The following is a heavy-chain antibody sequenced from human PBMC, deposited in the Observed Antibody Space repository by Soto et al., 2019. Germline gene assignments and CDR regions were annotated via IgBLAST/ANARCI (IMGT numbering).Heavy chain of an antibody. V-gene: IGHV4-4*07. J-gene: IGHJ1*01. CDR2: IYTGGGT. CDR3: EMGYYSVLH. CDR1: GGSISGYF. Sequence: SETLSLTCTVSGGSISGYFWNWLRQPAGKGLEWIGRIYTGGGTNYNPSLQSRVTMSTDTSKSQLSLKVNSVTAADTAAYYCEMGYYSVLHWGQASLVTVS. D-gene: IGHD3-3*01.